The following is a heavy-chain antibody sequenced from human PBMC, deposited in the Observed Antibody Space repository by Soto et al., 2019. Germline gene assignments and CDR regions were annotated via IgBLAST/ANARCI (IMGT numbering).Heavy chain of an antibody. Sequence: GASVKVSCKASGYTFTAYYMHWVRQAPGQGLEWMGWINPSSGTTNYAQKFQGRVTMTRDTSISTAYVELNSLRSDDTAIYYCARGRIAAAAYYFDYWGQGTLVTVSS. J-gene: IGHJ4*02. V-gene: IGHV1-2*02. CDR1: GYTFTAYY. CDR3: ARGRIAAAAYYFDY. CDR2: INPSSGTT. D-gene: IGHD6-13*01.